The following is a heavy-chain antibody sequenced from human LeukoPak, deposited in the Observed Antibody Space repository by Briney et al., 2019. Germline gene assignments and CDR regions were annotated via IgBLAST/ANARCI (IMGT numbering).Heavy chain of an antibody. CDR3: ASERITMVRGVITDY. CDR1: GFTFSSYA. CDR2: ISYDGSNK. Sequence: GGSLRLSCAASGFTFSSYAMHWVRQAPGKGLEWVAVISYDGSNKYYAGSVKGRFTISRDNSKNTLYLQMNSLRAEDTAVYYCASERITMVRGVITDYWGQGTLVTVSS. V-gene: IGHV3-30-3*01. J-gene: IGHJ4*02. D-gene: IGHD3-10*01.